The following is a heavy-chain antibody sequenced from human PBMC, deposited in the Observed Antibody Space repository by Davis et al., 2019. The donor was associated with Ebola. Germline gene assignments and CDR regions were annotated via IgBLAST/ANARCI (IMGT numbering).Heavy chain of an antibody. CDR3: ARHRAAAGSYYYGMDV. CDR2: IYPGDSET. D-gene: IGHD6-13*01. CDR1: GYSFTTSYW. J-gene: IGHJ6*02. V-gene: IGHV5-51*01. Sequence: SCKGSGYSFTTSYWVAWVRQMPGKGLEWVGIIYPGDSETRYSPSFQGQVTISADKSISTAYLQWSSLQASDTAIYYCARHRAAAGSYYYGMDVWGQGTTVTVSS.